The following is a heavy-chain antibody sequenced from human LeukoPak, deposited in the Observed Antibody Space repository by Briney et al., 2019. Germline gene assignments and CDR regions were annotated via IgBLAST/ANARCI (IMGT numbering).Heavy chain of an antibody. D-gene: IGHD6-13*01. CDR3: ASEGSSSSWPYFDY. J-gene: IGHJ4*02. V-gene: IGHV3-30*04. CDR2: ISYDGSNK. Sequence: GGSLRLSCAASGFTFSSYVMHWVRQAPGKGLEWVTVISYDGSNKYYADSVKGRFTISRDNSKNTLYLQMNSLRAEDTAVYYCASEGSSSSWPYFDYWGQGTLVTVSS. CDR1: GFTFSSYV.